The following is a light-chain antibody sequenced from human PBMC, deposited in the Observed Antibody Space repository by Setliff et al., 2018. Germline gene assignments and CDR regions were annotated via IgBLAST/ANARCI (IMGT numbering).Light chain of an antibody. CDR3: NSYTSRSQV. CDR1: SAVGSYDY. CDR2: EVG. V-gene: IGLV2-14*01. Sequence: QSALIQPPSVSGSPGQSVTISCTGTSAVGSYDYVSWYQQHPGTVPKLMIYEVGNRPSGVSNRFSGSKSGNTASLTISGLQAEDEADYYCNSYTSRSQVFGTGTKVTVL. J-gene: IGLJ1*01.